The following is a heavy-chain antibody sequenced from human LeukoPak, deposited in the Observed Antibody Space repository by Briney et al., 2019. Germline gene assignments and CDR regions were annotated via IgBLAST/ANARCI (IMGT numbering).Heavy chain of an antibody. Sequence: GGSLSLSCAASGFTFSSSWMRWVRQAPGKGLVWVSRITRDGSSTTYADSVKGRFTTSRDNAKNTLYLQMDSLRDDDTAVYYCARDPGYESWSPFWGGMDVWGNGTTVIVSS. J-gene: IGHJ6*04. V-gene: IGHV3-74*01. CDR1: GFTFSSSW. CDR3: ARDPGYESWSPFWGGMDV. CDR2: ITRDGSST. D-gene: IGHD3-16*01.